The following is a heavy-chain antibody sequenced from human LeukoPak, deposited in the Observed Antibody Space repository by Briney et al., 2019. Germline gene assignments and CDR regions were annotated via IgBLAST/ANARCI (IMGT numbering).Heavy chain of an antibody. CDR1: GFTFSSYG. J-gene: IGHJ4*02. V-gene: IGHV3-30*02. CDR2: IRYDGSNK. CDR3: ARVLGSYALDY. Sequence: GGSLRLSCAASGFTFSSYGMHWVRQAPGKGLEWVAFIRYDGSNKYYADSVKGRFTISRDNAKNSLYLQMNSLRAADTAVYYCARVLGSYALDYWGQGTLVTVSS. D-gene: IGHD3-10*01.